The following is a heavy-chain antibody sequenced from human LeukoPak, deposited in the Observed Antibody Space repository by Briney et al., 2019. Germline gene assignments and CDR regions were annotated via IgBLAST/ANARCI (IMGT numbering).Heavy chain of an antibody. CDR2: IYYSGST. J-gene: IGHJ2*01. D-gene: IGHD6-13*01. Sequence: SETLSLTCTVSGGSISSHYWSWIRQPPGKGLEWIGYIYYSGSTNYNPSLKSRVTISVDTSKNQFSLKLSSVTAADTAVYYCARDSSYSSSWRDWYFDLWGRGTLVTVSS. CDR3: ARDSSYSSSWRDWYFDL. V-gene: IGHV4-59*11. CDR1: GGSISSHY.